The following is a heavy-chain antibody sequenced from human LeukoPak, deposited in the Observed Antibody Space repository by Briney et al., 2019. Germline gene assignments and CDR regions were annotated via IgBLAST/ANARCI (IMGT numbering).Heavy chain of an antibody. CDR1: GGTFRSNA. V-gene: IGHV1-69*13. CDR3: AKDLNFHDFWAPLDY. Sequence: ASVKVSCKASGGTFRSNAISWVRQAPGQGLEWMGGITPIFGTANYAQKFQGRVTITAVESMSTAYMELSSLRSEDTAVYYCAKDLNFHDFWAPLDYWGQGTLVTVSS. CDR2: ITPIFGTA. D-gene: IGHD3-3*01. J-gene: IGHJ4*02.